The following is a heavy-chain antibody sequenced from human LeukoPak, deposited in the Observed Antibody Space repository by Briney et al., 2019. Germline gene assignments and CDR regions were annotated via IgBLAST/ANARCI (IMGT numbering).Heavy chain of an antibody. CDR1: GGSISSGDYY. J-gene: IGHJ5*02. CDR2: MYYSGST. D-gene: IGHD3-22*01. Sequence: PSETLSLTCTVSGGSISSGDYYWSWIRQPPGKGLEWVGYMYYSGSTYYNPSLKSRVTISVDTSKNQFSLKLSSVTATDTAVYYCARPYYYDSRIDPWGQGTLVTVSS. V-gene: IGHV4-30-4*01. CDR3: ARPYYYDSRIDP.